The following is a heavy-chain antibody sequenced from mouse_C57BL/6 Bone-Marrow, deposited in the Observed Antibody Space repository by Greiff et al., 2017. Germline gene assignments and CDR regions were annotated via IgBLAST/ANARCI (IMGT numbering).Heavy chain of an antibody. D-gene: IGHD2-1*01. CDR1: GYTFTNYW. J-gene: IGHJ2*01. CDR3: ARYALYGNYDY. CDR2: IYPGGGYT. V-gene: IGHV1-63*01. Sequence: QVQLQQSGAELVRPGTSVKMSCKASGYTFTNYWIGWAKQRPGHGLEWIGDIYPGGGYTNYNEKFKGMATLTADKSSSTAYMQFSSLTSEDSAIYYCARYALYGNYDYWGQGTTLTVSS.